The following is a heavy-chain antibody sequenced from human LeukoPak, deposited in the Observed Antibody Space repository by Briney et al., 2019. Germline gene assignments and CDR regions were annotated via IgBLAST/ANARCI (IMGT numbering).Heavy chain of an antibody. CDR1: GYTFTSYD. J-gene: IGHJ4*02. CDR3: ARGYFRYYYDSSGYSPLDY. D-gene: IGHD3-22*01. Sequence: ASVKVSCKASGYTFTSYDINWVRQATGQGLEWMGWMNPNGGNTGYAQKFQGRVTMTRNTSISTAYMELSSLRSEDTAVYYCARGYFRYYYDSSGYSPLDYWGQGTLVTVSS. V-gene: IGHV1-8*01. CDR2: MNPNGGNT.